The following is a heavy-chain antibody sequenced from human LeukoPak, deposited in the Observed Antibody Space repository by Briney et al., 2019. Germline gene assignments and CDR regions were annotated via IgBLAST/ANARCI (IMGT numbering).Heavy chain of an antibody. CDR2: MNPNSGNT. V-gene: IGHV1-8*01. CDR1: GYTFTSYD. Sequence: ASVKVSCKASGYTFTSYDINWVRQATGQGLEWMGWMNPNSGNTGYAQKFQGRVTMTRNTSISTAYMELSSLRSEDTAVYYCARRRIAPAAVLDPWGQGTLVTVSS. D-gene: IGHD2-2*01. J-gene: IGHJ5*02. CDR3: ARRRIAPAAVLDP.